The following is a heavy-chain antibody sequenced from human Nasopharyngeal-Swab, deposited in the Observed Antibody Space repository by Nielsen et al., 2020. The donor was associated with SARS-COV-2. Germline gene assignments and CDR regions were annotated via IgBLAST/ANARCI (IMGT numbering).Heavy chain of an antibody. CDR3: ARGTAHGAYPSRASFDL. J-gene: IGHJ2*01. Sequence: ASVKVSCKASGYTFTGYYIHWVRQAPGQGLEWMGWINPNGGGTNYAQEFQGRVTMTRDTSISTTYMDLRWLRSDDTAVYYCARGTAHGAYPSRASFDLWGRGTLVSVSS. CDR1: GYTFTGYY. D-gene: IGHD3-16*01. V-gene: IGHV1-2*02. CDR2: INPNGGGT.